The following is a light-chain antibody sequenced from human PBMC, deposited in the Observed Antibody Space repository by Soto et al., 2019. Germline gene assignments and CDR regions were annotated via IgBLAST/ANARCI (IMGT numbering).Light chain of an antibody. V-gene: IGKV1-5*03. CDR1: QSISSW. CDR3: QQYDSYPLT. Sequence: DIQMTQSPSTLSASVGDRVTITCRASQSISSWLAWYQHKPGKDPKFLIYKASSLESGVPSRFSGSGSGTEFTLTINSLQPDYFATYYCQQYDSYPLTFGGGTKVEIK. CDR2: KAS. J-gene: IGKJ4*01.